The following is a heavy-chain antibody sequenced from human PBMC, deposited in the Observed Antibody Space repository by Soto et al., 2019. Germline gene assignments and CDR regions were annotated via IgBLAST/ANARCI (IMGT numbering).Heavy chain of an antibody. J-gene: IGHJ4*02. CDR3: AKDHGGYDSSGTIDY. V-gene: IGHV3-30*18. D-gene: IGHD3-22*01. CDR1: GFTFSSYG. Sequence: PGGSLRLSCAASGFTFSSYGMHWVRQAPGKGLEWVAVISYDGSNKYYADSVKGRFTISRDNSKNTLYLQMNSLRAEDTAVYYCAKDHGGYDSSGTIDYWCQGTLVTVSS. CDR2: ISYDGSNK.